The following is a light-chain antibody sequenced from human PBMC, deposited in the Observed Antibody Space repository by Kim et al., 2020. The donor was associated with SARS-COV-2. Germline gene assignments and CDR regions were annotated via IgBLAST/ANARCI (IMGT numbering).Light chain of an antibody. Sequence: ALGQTVRITFQGDSLRTYSAIWYQQKPGQGPVLVLYGKNNRPSGIPDRCSGSSSGNTASLTITGAQAEDEADYYCNSRDSSGNPVVFGGGSQLTVL. J-gene: IGLJ2*01. CDR3: NSRDSSGNPVV. V-gene: IGLV3-19*01. CDR2: GKN. CDR1: SLRTYS.